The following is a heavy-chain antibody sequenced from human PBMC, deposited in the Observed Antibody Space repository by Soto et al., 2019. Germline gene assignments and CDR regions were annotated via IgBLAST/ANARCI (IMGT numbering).Heavy chain of an antibody. CDR2: IYYSGST. CDR1: GGCMSSYS. J-gene: IGHJ5*02. CDR3: ARHSGSYYRMYNWFDP. V-gene: IGHV4-59*08. D-gene: IGHD3-10*01. Sequence: SXTLSLTCTVSGGCMSSYSWSWIRQPPVNGLEWIVYIYYSGSTNYNPSLKSRVTISVDTSKNQFSLKLSSVTAADTAVYYCARHSGSYYRMYNWFDPWGQGTLVTVS.